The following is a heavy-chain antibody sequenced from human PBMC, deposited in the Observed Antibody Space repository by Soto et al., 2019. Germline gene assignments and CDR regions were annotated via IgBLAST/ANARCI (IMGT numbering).Heavy chain of an antibody. J-gene: IGHJ4*02. Sequence: GGSLRLSCAASGFTFSSYGMHWVRQAPGKGLEWVAVISYDGSNKYYADSVKGRFTISRDNSKNTLYLQMNSLRAEDTAVYYCAREGDGSRWFNYFDYWGQGT. CDR1: GFTFSSYG. V-gene: IGHV3-30*03. CDR3: AREGDGSRWFNYFDY. CDR2: ISYDGSNK. D-gene: IGHD6-13*01.